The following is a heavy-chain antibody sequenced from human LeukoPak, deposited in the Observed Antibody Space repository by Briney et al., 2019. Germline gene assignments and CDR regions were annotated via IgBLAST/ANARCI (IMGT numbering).Heavy chain of an antibody. J-gene: IGHJ6*02. D-gene: IGHD1-1*01. Sequence: GGSLRLSCAASGFTFSSYSMNWVRQAPGKGLEWVSYISSSSSTIYYADSVKGRFTISRDNSKNTLYLQMNSLRAEDTAVYYCARVKGSERDYYGMDVWGQGTTVTVSS. CDR2: ISSSSSTI. V-gene: IGHV3-48*01. CDR3: ARVKGSERDYYGMDV. CDR1: GFTFSSYS.